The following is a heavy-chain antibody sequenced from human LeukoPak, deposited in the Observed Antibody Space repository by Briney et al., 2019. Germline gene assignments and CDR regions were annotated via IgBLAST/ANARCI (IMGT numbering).Heavy chain of an antibody. D-gene: IGHD2-15*01. Sequence: ASETLSLTCAVSGVSISSSNWWSWVRQPPGKGLEWIGEIYHSGSTNYNPSLKSRVTISVDTSKNQFSLKLSSVTAADTAVYYCAREDCSGGSCPFDPWGQGTLVTVSS. V-gene: IGHV4-4*02. CDR3: AREDCSGGSCPFDP. CDR1: GVSISSSNW. J-gene: IGHJ5*02. CDR2: IYHSGST.